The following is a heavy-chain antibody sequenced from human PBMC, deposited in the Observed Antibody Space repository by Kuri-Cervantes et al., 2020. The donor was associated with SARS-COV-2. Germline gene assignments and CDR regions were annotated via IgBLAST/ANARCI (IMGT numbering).Heavy chain of an antibody. J-gene: IGHJ2*01. CDR1: GFTFSSYW. D-gene: IGHD2-15*01. CDR3: ARGSGVVVAPGPGYWYFDL. Sequence: ETLSLTCAASGFTFSSYWMSWVRQAPGKGLEWVANIKQDGSEKYYADSVKGRVTISRDNAMNSLYPQMNNLRAEDTAVYYCARGSGVVVAPGPGYWYFDLWGRGTLVTVSS. V-gene: IGHV3-7*01. CDR2: IKQDGSEK.